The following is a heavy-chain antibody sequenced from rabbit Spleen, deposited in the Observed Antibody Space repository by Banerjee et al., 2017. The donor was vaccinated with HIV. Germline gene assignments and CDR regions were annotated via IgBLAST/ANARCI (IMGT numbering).Heavy chain of an antibody. J-gene: IGHJ6*01. D-gene: IGHD8-1*01. CDR1: GVSFSISSY. CDR2: IDSGSSGFT. V-gene: IGHV1S40*01. Sequence: QSLEESGGGLVKPGASLTLTCTASGVSFSISSYMCWVRQAPGKGLEWIACIDSGSSGFTYSASWAKGRFTISKTSSTTVTLQMTSLTVADTATYFCARDTGSSFSSYGMDLWGQGILVTVS. CDR3: ARDTGSSFSSYGMDL.